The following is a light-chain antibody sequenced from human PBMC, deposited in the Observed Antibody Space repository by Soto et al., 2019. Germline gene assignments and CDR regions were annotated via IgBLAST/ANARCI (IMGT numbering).Light chain of an antibody. J-gene: IGKJ1*01. CDR2: AAS. Sequence: AIRMTQSPSSFSASTGDRVTITCRASQGISSYLAWYQQKPGKAPKLLIYAASTLQSGVPSRFSGSGSGTDFTLTISCLQSEDVATYDGQQYYSYPWTFGQGTKVDIK. V-gene: IGKV1-8*01. CDR1: QGISSY. CDR3: QQYYSYPWT.